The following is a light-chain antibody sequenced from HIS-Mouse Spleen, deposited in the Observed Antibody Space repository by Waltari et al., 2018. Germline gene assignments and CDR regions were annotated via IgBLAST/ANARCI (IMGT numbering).Light chain of an antibody. CDR3: QHYYSYPPYT. CDR1: QGISSY. Sequence: AIRMTQSPSSLSASTGDRVTMPCRTSQGISSYLAWYQQKPGTAPKLLIYAASPLQLAMPSMFSGGGSGTDFTLTISCLQSQDFATYYCQHYYSYPPYTFGQPTKLEIK. V-gene: IGKV1-8*01. CDR2: AAS. J-gene: IGKJ2*01.